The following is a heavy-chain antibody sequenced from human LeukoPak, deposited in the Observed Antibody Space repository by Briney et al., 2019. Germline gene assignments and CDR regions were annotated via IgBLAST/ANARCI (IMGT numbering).Heavy chain of an antibody. CDR3: ARGYCSSSSCREFDY. Sequence: GGSLRLSCAASGFTFSSYWMSWVRQAPGEGLEWVANIKQDGSEKYYVDSVKGRFTISRDNSKNTLFLQMNSLRAEDTAVYYCARGYCSSSSCREFDYWGQGTLVTVSS. CDR1: GFTFSSYW. D-gene: IGHD2-2*01. CDR2: IKQDGSEK. J-gene: IGHJ4*02. V-gene: IGHV3-7*03.